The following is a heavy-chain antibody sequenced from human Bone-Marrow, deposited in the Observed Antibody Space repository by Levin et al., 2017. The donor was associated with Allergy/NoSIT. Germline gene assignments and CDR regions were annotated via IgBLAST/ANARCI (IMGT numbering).Heavy chain of an antibody. Sequence: GGSLRLSCAASGFSFSSLGMHWVRQAPGKGLEWVALIIYDGGNTFYADSVKGRFTISRDNFKSTLYLQMNSLRAEDTAVYYCATSVAGITDDAFDIWGQGKMVTVSS. D-gene: IGHD6-19*01. J-gene: IGHJ3*02. CDR2: IIYDGGNT. V-gene: IGHV3-30*03. CDR3: ATSVAGITDDAFDI. CDR1: GFSFSSLG.